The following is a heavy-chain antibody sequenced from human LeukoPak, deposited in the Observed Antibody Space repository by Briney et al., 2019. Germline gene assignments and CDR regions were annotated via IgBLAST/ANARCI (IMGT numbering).Heavy chain of an antibody. Sequence: PSETLSLTCTVSGGSISSYYWSWIRQPPGKGLEWIGYISCSGSTNYNPALKSRVTISVDTSKNQFSLKLSSVTAADTAVYYCARRAMIVVVSQPSDAFDIWGQGTMVTVSS. CDR3: ARRAMIVVVSQPSDAFDI. D-gene: IGHD3-22*01. CDR2: ISCSGST. J-gene: IGHJ3*02. CDR1: GGSISSYY. V-gene: IGHV4-59*01.